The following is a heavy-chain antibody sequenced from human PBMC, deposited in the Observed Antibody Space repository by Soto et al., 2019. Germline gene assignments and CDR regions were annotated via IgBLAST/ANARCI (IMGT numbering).Heavy chain of an antibody. V-gene: IGHV1-46*01. CDR1: ADTFTSYY. CDR3: ARSSGGVFGIIIEGSNWLAPGVKVPISPRTIVPMMYYGAGAYGYFDS. J-gene: IGHJ4*02. D-gene: IGHD3-10*01. Sequence: ASVKVSCKAPADTFTSYYIHWVRQAPGHGLEWMGIINPNGGSTRVAQTFQGRIIMTRDTSTSTVYMELRSLTSEDTAVYFCARSSGGVFGIIIEGSNWLAPGVKVPISPRTIVPMMYYGAGAYGYFDSWGQGTLVTVSS. CDR2: INPNGGST.